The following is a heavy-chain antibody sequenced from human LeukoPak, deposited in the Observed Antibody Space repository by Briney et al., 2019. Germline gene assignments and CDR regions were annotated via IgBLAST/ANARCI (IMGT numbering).Heavy chain of an antibody. J-gene: IGHJ5*02. D-gene: IGHD2-2*01. Sequence: SGPTLVKPTQTLTVTCTFSGFSLTTSAVGVGWIRKPPGQPLEWLALIYSDNDKRYNPSLKSRLSITKDTSKNQVVLTVTNVNVEDTATYFCAHRGKYLTWFDPWGQGTLVIVSS. CDR1: GFSLTTSAVG. V-gene: IGHV2-5*02. CDR3: AHRGKYLTWFDP. CDR2: IYSDNDK.